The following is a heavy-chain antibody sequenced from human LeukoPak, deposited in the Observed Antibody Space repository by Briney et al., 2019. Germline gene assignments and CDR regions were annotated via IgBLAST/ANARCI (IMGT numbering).Heavy chain of an antibody. CDR1: GGSISSYY. Sequence: PSETLSLTCTVSGGSISSYYWSWIRQPPGKGLEWIGYIYYSGSTNYNPPLKSRVTISVDTSKNQLSLKLSSVTAEDTAVYYCARAGLTGSSLFFDIWGQGTMVTVSS. CDR2: IYYSGST. V-gene: IGHV4-59*01. CDR3: ARAGLTGSSLFFDI. J-gene: IGHJ3*02. D-gene: IGHD3-9*01.